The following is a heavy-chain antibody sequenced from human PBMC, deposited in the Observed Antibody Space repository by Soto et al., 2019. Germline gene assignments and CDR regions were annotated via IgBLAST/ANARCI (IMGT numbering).Heavy chain of an antibody. D-gene: IGHD3-3*01. Sequence: PGGSLRLSCAASGFTLGKYTMGWVRQAPGKGLEWVAESYSTGGTEYADSVKGRFTISRDNSKNTLFLQMNSLGVEDTAPYYCARDREPDGIWTFDCWGQGTLVTVSS. CDR1: GFTLGKYT. CDR3: ARDREPDGIWTFDC. J-gene: IGHJ4*02. CDR2: SYSTGGT. V-gene: IGHV3-23*01.